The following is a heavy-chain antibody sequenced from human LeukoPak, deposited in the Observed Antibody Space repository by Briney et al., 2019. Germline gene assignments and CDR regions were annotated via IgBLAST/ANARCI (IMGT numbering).Heavy chain of an antibody. J-gene: IGHJ4*02. CDR3: ARSGHSNGWYYFDY. CDR2: INWNGGST. V-gene: IGHV3-20*04. CDR1: GFTFDDYG. Sequence: GGSLRLSCAASGFTFDDYGMSWVRQAPGKGLEWVSGINWNGGSTGYADSVKGRFTISRDNAKNSLYLQMNSLRAEDTAVYYCARSGHSNGWYYFDYWGLGALVTVSS. D-gene: IGHD6-19*01.